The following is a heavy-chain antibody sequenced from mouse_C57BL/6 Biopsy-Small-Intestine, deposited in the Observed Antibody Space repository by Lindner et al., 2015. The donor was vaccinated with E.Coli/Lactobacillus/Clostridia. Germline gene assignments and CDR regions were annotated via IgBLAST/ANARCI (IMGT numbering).Heavy chain of an antibody. CDR3: ARTEDYYGNFXX. V-gene: IGHV5-17*01. CDR2: ISSGSSTI. D-gene: IGHD1-1*01. Sequence: VQLQESGGGLVKPGGSLKLSCAASGFTFSDYGMHWVRQAPEKGLEWVAYISSGSSTIYYADTVKGRFTISRDNAKNTLFLQMTSLRSEDTAMYYCARTEDYYGNFXXWGTGTTVTVSS. CDR1: GFTFSDYG. J-gene: IGHJ1*03.